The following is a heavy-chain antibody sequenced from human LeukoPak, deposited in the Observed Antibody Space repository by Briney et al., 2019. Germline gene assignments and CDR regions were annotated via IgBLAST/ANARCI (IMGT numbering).Heavy chain of an antibody. CDR2: IYPSGDST. CDR3: AKDVVPDSGWDLDY. V-gene: IGHV3-NL1*01. J-gene: IGHJ4*02. Sequence: GGSLRLSCAASGFTFSSYGMHWVRQGPGKGLEWVSSIYPSGDSTFYADSVKGRFTISRDNSKNTLYLQMSSLRTEDTAIYYCAKDVVPDSGWDLDYWGQGTLVTVSS. D-gene: IGHD6-19*01. CDR1: GFTFSSYG.